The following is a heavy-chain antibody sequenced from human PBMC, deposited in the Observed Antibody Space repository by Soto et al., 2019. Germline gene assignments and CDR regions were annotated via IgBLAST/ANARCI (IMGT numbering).Heavy chain of an antibody. CDR2: INQDGSEK. V-gene: IGHV3-7*01. Sequence: EVQLVESGGGLVQPGGSLRLSCAASGFIFSSYWMSWVRQAPGKGLEWVANINQDGSEKYYVDSVKGRFIISRDNAEKSLYLQMNSLRAEDTTIYYCARDGVEPGLYLDPWGQGTLVTVSS. D-gene: IGHD3-16*01. CDR1: GFIFSSYW. CDR3: ARDGVEPGLYLDP. J-gene: IGHJ5*02.